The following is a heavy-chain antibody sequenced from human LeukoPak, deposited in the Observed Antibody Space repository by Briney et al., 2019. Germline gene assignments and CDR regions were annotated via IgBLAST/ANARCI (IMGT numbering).Heavy chain of an antibody. CDR2: ISYDGSNK. CDR1: GFTFSIHY. D-gene: IGHD1-26*01. CDR3: ANDLRVGAFDKRYYYYGMDV. Sequence: GGSLRLSCVASGFTFSIHYMSWVRQAPGKGLEWVAVISYDGSNKYYADSVKGRFTISRDNSKNTLYLQMNSLRAEDTAVYYCANDLRVGAFDKRYYYYGMDVWGQGTTVTVSS. J-gene: IGHJ6*02. V-gene: IGHV3-30*18.